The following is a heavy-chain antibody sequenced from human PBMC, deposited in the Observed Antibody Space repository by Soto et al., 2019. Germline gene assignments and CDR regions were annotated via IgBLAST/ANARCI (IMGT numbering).Heavy chain of an antibody. CDR2: IYSGGTT. J-gene: IGHJ4*02. D-gene: IGHD1-1*01. Sequence: GGSLRLSCAASGFTVSSNYMSWVRQAQGKGLEWVSFIYSGGTTYYADSVKGRFTISRDNSKNTLYLQMNSLRAEDTAVYYCAAHNADYFDYWGQGTLVTXS. CDR3: AAHNADYFDY. CDR1: GFTVSSNY. V-gene: IGHV3-66*01.